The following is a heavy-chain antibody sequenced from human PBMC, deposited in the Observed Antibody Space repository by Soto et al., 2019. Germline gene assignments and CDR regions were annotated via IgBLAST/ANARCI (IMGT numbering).Heavy chain of an antibody. CDR3: ARVGDSSGYYLNWFDP. J-gene: IGHJ5*02. CDR2: IIPIFGTA. CDR1: GGAFSSYA. Sequence: EASVKVSCKASGGAFSSYAISWVRQAPGQGLEWMGGIIPIFGTANYAQKFQGRVTITADESTSTAYMELSSLRSEDTAVYYCARVGDSSGYYLNWFDPWGQGTLGT. V-gene: IGHV1-69*13. D-gene: IGHD3-22*01.